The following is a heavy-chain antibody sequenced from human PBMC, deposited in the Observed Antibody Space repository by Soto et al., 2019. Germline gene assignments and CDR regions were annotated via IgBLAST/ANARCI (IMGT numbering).Heavy chain of an antibody. V-gene: IGHV3-53*01. CDR3: ARVTAMVTLDP. Sequence: EVQLVESGGGLIQPGGSLRLSCAASGFTVSSNYMSWVRQAPGKGLEWVSVIYSGGSTYYADSVKGRFTISRDNSKNTLYLQMNSLRDEDTAVYYCARVTAMVTLDPWGQGTLVTVSS. D-gene: IGHD5-18*01. J-gene: IGHJ5*02. CDR1: GFTVSSNY. CDR2: IYSGGST.